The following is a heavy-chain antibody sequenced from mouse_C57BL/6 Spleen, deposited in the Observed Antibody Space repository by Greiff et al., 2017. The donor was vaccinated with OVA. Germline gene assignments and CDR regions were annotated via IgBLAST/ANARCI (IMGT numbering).Heavy chain of an antibody. Sequence: VKLMESGPGLVAPSQSLSITCTVSGFSLTSYGVDWVRQSPGRGLEWLGVKWGVGGTNYNSALKYRQSISKDNTKNQVFLKMNSLLTDDTTMYYCASDRDGGFAYWGQGTLLTVSA. D-gene: IGHD3-3*01. CDR2: KWGVGGT. CDR3: ASDRDGGFAY. J-gene: IGHJ3*01. V-gene: IGHV2-6*01. CDR1: GFSLTSYG.